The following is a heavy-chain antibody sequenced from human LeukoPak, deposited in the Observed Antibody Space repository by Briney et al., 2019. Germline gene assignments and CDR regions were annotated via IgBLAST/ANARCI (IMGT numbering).Heavy chain of an antibody. D-gene: IGHD6-13*01. J-gene: IGHJ4*02. CDR3: AKGAQQLVYWVDY. CDR2: ISGSGGST. CDR1: RCIFNNYA. Sequence: GGSLRLSCAASRCIFNNYAMSWVRQAPGKGLEWVSVISGSGGSTYYADSVKGRFTISRDNSKNTLYLQMNSLRAEDTAVYYCAKGAQQLVYWVDYWGQGTLVTVSS. V-gene: IGHV3-23*01.